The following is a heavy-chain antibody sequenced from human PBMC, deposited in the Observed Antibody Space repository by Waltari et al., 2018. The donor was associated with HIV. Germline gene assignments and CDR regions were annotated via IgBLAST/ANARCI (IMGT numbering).Heavy chain of an antibody. CDR2: SSYDGSNK. D-gene: IGHD3-10*01. J-gene: IGHJ6*02. CDR3: ARDRGSFASFFYGLDV. CDR1: GFTFSSYA. Sequence: QAQLVESGGGVVQPGRSLRLSCSASGFTFSSYAIHWVRQAPGKGLEWVAVSSYDGSNKFYADSVKGRFTISRDISENTLFLQMDSLRAEDTAVYYCARDRGSFASFFYGLDVWGQGTTVTVSS. V-gene: IGHV3-30*01.